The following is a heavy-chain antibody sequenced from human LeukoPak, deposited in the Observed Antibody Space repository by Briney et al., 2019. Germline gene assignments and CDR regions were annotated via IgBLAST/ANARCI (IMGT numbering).Heavy chain of an antibody. D-gene: IGHD3-22*01. J-gene: IGHJ4*02. Sequence: PGGSLRLSCAASGFTFGSYSMNWVRQAPGKGLEWVSSISSSSSYIYYADSVKGRFTISRDNAKNSLYLQMNSLRAEDTAVYYCARVRDSSGYPAASSYWGQGTLVTVSS. CDR1: GFTFGSYS. V-gene: IGHV3-21*01. CDR2: ISSSSSYI. CDR3: ARVRDSSGYPAASSY.